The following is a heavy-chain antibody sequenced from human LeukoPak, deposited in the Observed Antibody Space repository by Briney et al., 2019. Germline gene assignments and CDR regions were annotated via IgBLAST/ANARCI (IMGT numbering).Heavy chain of an antibody. D-gene: IGHD6-13*01. CDR2: INQDGNQK. CDR3: ARERPAAASAFEL. CDR1: GFTFSRYW. J-gene: IGHJ3*01. Sequence: GGSLRLSCAASGFTFSRYWMSWVRQAPGKGLERVANINQDGNQKNYVDSVKGRFTISRDNAKNSLYLEMSSLTAEDTAVYYCARERPAAASAFELWGQGTMVTVSS. V-gene: IGHV3-7*01.